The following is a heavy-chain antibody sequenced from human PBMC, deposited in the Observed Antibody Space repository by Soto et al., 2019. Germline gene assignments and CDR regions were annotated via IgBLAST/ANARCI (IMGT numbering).Heavy chain of an antibody. Sequence: QVHLVQSGAEVKKPGASVKVSCKASGYPFTGYYMHWVRQAPGQGLEWMGWINPNSGDTSYAQKFQSWVAMTRDTSISTAYMELSRLSSDDTGVYYCATTRRHYYYGMDVWGQGTTVIVSS. CDR2: INPNSGDT. CDR1: GYPFTGYY. J-gene: IGHJ6*02. CDR3: ATTRRHYYYGMDV. V-gene: IGHV1-2*04.